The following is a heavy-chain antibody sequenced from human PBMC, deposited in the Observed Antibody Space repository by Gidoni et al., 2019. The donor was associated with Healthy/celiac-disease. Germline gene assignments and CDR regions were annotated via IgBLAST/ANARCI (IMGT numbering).Heavy chain of an antibody. J-gene: IGHJ3*02. V-gene: IGHV1-18*04. Sequence: QVQLVQSGAEVKKPGAPVKVSCKASGYTFTSYGISWVRQAPGQGLEWMGWISAYNDNTNYAQKLQGRVTMTTDTSTSTAYMELRSLRSDDTAVYYCARENSYCSGGSCYPSHDAFDIWGQGTMVTVSS. CDR1: GYTFTSYG. D-gene: IGHD2-15*01. CDR3: ARENSYCSGGSCYPSHDAFDI. CDR2: ISAYNDNT.